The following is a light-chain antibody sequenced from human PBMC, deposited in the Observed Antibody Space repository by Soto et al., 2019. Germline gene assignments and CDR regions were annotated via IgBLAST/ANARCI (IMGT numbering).Light chain of an antibody. CDR1: SSDVGGYNY. CDR3: SSYTSSSTPRV. V-gene: IGLV2-14*01. J-gene: IGLJ3*02. CDR2: EVS. Sequence: QSALTQPASVSGSPGQSITISCTGTSSDVGGYNYVSWYQQHPGKAPKLMIYEVSNRPSGVSNPFSGSKSGNTASLTISGLQAEDEADYYCSSYTSSSTPRVFGGGTKLTVL.